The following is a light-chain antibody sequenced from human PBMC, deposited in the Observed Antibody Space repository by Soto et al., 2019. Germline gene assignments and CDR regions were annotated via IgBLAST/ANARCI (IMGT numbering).Light chain of an antibody. CDR3: LQDDSYPLT. V-gene: IGKV1-6*01. J-gene: IGKJ4*01. CDR2: AAS. Sequence: ALPMTQSPSSLSASVGDRVTITCRASQGIRNDLGWYQQKPGKAPKLLISAASTLQSGVPSRFSGSGSGTDFTLTISSLQPEDFATYYCLQDDSYPLTFGGGTKVEI. CDR1: QGIRND.